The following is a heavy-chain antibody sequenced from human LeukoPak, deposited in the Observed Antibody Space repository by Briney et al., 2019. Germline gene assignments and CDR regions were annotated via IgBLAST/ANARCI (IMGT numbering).Heavy chain of an antibody. CDR3: ARRGVGVYFDY. CDR2: IYYSGST. J-gene: IGHJ4*02. V-gene: IGHV4-39*01. Sequence: SETLSLTCTVSGGSISGSNYYWGWIRQPPGKGLEWIGSIYYSGSTYYNPSLKSRVTISVDTSKNQFSLKLSSVTAADTAVYYCARRGVGVYFDYWGQGTLVTVSS. CDR1: GGSISGSNYY. D-gene: IGHD2-21*01.